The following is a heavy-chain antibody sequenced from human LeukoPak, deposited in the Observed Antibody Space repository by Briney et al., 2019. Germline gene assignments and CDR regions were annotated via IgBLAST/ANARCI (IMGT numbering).Heavy chain of an antibody. CDR2: ISWNSGSI. Sequence: GGSLRLSCAGSGFIFNNYAMHWVRQPPGKGLEWVSGISWNSGSIDYADSVKGRFTISRDNAKNTLFLQMDSLRPEDTAVYYCVRSLRSADFWGQGTLVTVSS. J-gene: IGHJ4*02. CDR1: GFIFNNYA. CDR3: VRSLRSADF. V-gene: IGHV3-9*01.